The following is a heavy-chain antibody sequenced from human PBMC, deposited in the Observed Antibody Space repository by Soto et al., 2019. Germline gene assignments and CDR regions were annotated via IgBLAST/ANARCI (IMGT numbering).Heavy chain of an antibody. J-gene: IGHJ5*02. CDR3: ARGRITMVRGLSSWLDP. Sequence: ASVKVSCKASGYTFTSYAMHWVRQAPGQRLEWMGWINAGNGNTKYSQKFQGRVTITRDTSASTAYMELSSLRSEDTAVYYCARGRITMVRGLSSWLDPWGQGTLVTVSS. D-gene: IGHD3-10*01. V-gene: IGHV1-3*01. CDR2: INAGNGNT. CDR1: GYTFTSYA.